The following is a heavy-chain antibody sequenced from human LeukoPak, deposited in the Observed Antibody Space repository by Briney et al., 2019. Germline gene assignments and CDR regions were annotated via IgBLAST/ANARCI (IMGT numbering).Heavy chain of an antibody. CDR2: IYWNSGGT. Sequence: PGGSLRVSCAASGFTSNDHAMHWIRQIPGKGVEWVSGIYWNSGGTGYADSVKGRFTISRDNAKNSLYLQMNSLRTDDTALYYCTKDITAGGLDYWGQGTLVTVS. J-gene: IGHJ4*02. D-gene: IGHD6-13*01. CDR3: TKDITAGGLDY. CDR1: GFTSNDHA. V-gene: IGHV3-9*02.